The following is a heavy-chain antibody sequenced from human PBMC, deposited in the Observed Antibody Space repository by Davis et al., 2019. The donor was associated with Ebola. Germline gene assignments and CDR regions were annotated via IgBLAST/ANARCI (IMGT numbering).Heavy chain of an antibody. Sequence: GGSLRLSCAASGFTFSSYAMSWVRQAPGKGLEWVSAISGSGGSTYYADSVKGRFTISRDNSKNTLYLQMNSLRAEDTAVYYCARGRFSSGCPGDYWGQGTLVTVSS. V-gene: IGHV3-23*01. CDR2: ISGSGGST. J-gene: IGHJ4*02. D-gene: IGHD6-19*01. CDR1: GFTFSSYA. CDR3: ARGRFSSGCPGDY.